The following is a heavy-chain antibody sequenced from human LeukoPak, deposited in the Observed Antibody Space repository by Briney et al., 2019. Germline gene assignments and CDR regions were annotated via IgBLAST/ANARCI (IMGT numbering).Heavy chain of an antibody. Sequence: PGGSLRLSCVASGFTFSSYAMSWVRQAPGKGLEWVSDISRSGGTTYYADSVKGRFTISRDNSKNTLYLHMNGLRAEDTAVYFCARGRYGGYYSPFDYWGQGTLVTVSS. CDR2: ISRSGGTT. CDR3: ARGRYGGYYSPFDY. J-gene: IGHJ4*02. D-gene: IGHD5-12*01. V-gene: IGHV3-23*01. CDR1: GFTFSSYA.